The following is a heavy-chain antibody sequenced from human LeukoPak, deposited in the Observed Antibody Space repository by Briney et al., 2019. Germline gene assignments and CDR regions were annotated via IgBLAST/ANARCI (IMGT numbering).Heavy chain of an antibody. J-gene: IGHJ4*02. D-gene: IGHD6-13*01. Sequence: GGSLRLSCEASGFTFSSYGMSWVRQAPGKGLEWVSAITSGGGSTYFADSVKGRFTISRDNSKNTLYLQMNSLRAEDTAVYYCAKDPRRYSRTGGYFDYWGQGTLVTVSS. CDR1: GFTFSSYG. CDR3: AKDPRRYSRTGGYFDY. CDR2: ITSGGGST. V-gene: IGHV3-23*01.